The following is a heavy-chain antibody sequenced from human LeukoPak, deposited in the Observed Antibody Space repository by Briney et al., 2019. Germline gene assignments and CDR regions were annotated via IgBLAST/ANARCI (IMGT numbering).Heavy chain of an antibody. Sequence: GGSLRLSCAASGFTFSSYAMHWVRQAPGKGLVWLSRIYSEGSSTHYADSVKGRFTISRDNAKNTLYLQMNSLSAGDTAVYYCATSTCGGDWYGSWLDPWGQGTLVTVSS. J-gene: IGHJ5*02. CDR3: ATSTCGGDWYGSWLDP. V-gene: IGHV3-74*01. CDR2: IYSEGSST. D-gene: IGHD2-21*02. CDR1: GFTFSSYA.